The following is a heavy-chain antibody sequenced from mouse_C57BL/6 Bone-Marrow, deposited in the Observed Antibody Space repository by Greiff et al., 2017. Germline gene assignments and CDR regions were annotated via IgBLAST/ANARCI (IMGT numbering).Heavy chain of an antibody. CDR1: GFSLTSYG. J-gene: IGHJ4*01. CDR2: IWGVGST. V-gene: IGHV2-6*01. Sequence: QVQLKESGPGLVAPSQSLSITCTFSGFSLTSYGVDWVRQSPGKGLEWLGVIWGVGSTNYNSALKSRLSISKDNSKSQVFLKMNSLQTDDTAMYYCASRGYDYDGAMDYWGQGTSVTVSS. D-gene: IGHD2-4*01. CDR3: ASRGYDYDGAMDY.